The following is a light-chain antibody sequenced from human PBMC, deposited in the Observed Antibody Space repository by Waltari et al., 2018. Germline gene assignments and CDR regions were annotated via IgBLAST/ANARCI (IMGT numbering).Light chain of an antibody. V-gene: IGKV3-20*01. J-gene: IGKJ1*01. CDR2: HTS. CDR3: QKYDRLPAT. Sequence: EIVLTQSPGTLSLSPGERATLSCRASRGVGKYLAWYQQKPGQAPRLLIYHTSTRAAGIPDRFAGSGSGTDFSLTIRRLEAEDFAVYYCQKYDRLPATFGQGTKVEIK. CDR1: RGVGKY.